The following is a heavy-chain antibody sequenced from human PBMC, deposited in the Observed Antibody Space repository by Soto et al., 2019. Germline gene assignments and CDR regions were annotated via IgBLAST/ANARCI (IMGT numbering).Heavy chain of an antibody. CDR1: GFTFSSYG. CDR2: ISYDGSNK. CDR3: AKVRLRGYYFDY. V-gene: IGHV3-30*18. D-gene: IGHD4-17*01. J-gene: IGHJ4*02. Sequence: ESGGGVVQPGRSLRLSCAASGFTFSSYGMHWVRQAPGKGLEWVAVISYDGSNKYYADSVKGRFTISRDNSKNTLYLQMNSLRAEDTAVYYCAKVRLRGYYFDYWGQGTLVTVSS.